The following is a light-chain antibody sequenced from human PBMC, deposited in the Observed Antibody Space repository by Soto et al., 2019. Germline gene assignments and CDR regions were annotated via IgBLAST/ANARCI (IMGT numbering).Light chain of an antibody. CDR1: QSVSSN. CDR3: QQYNNWPHT. Sequence: EIVMTQSPATLSVSPGERATLSCRASQSVSSNLAWYQQKPGLAPRLLIYGASTRATGIPSRFSGSGSGTEFTLTISSLQSEHFAVYYCQQYNNWPHTFGQGTKLEIK. CDR2: GAS. V-gene: IGKV3-15*01. J-gene: IGKJ2*01.